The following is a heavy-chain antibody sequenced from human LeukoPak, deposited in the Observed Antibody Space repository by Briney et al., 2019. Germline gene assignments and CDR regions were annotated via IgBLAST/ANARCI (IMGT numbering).Heavy chain of an antibody. Sequence: SETLSLTCTVSGGSISNYCWNWIRQPPGKGLEWIGYIYYSGSTNYNPSLKSRVTISVDTSKNQFSLRLSSVTAADTAVYYCARVTGYMTEDYFDYWGQGTLITVSS. J-gene: IGHJ4*02. D-gene: IGHD6-13*01. CDR2: IYYSGST. CDR3: ARVTGYMTEDYFDY. CDR1: GGSISNYC. V-gene: IGHV4-59*01.